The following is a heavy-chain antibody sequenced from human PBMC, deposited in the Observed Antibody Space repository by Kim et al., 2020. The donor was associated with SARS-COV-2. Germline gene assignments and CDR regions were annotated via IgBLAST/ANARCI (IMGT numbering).Heavy chain of an antibody. D-gene: IGHD7-27*01. CDR3: ARVSGDYYRNGLDV. Sequence: SETLSLTCAVYVGSFSDHYWSWIRQPPGKGLEWIGEIDHSGRTKYKASPKSRVTMSADTSKNQFSVRLSSVTAADTAVYYCARVSGDYYRNGLDVWGQGT. V-gene: IGHV4-34*01. CDR1: VGSFSDHY. CDR2: IDHSGRT. J-gene: IGHJ6*02.